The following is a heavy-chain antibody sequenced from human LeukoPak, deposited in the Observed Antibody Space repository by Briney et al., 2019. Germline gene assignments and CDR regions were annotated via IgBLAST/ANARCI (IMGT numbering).Heavy chain of an antibody. D-gene: IGHD3-22*01. V-gene: IGHV4-34*01. CDR2: INHSGNT. CDR3: ARVGGDDSTGHYSVDY. Sequence: PSETLSLTCAVSGGSFSGYYWSWIRQPPGKGLEWIGEINHSGNTNYNPSLKSRVTISVDTSKNQFSLRLSSVTAADTAVYYCARVGGDDSTGHYSVDYWGQGTLVTVSS. CDR1: GGSFSGYY. J-gene: IGHJ4*02.